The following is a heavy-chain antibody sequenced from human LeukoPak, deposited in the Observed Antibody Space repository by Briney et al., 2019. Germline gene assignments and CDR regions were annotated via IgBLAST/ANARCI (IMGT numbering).Heavy chain of an antibody. CDR2: ISSSSSYI. CDR1: GFTFSSYS. V-gene: IGHV3-21*01. J-gene: IGHJ4*02. Sequence: GGSLRLSCAASGFTFSSYSMNWVRQAPGKGLEWVSSISSSSSYIYYANSVKGRFTISRDNAKNSLYLQMNSLRAEDTAVYYCRPKDSTYAGGDWGQGTLVTVSS. D-gene: IGHD2-8*02. CDR3: RPKDSTYAGGD.